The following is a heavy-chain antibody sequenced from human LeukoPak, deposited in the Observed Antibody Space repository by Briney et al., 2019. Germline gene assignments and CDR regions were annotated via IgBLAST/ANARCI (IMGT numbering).Heavy chain of an antibody. CDR1: GITFANYP. CDR2: ISGSGGIT. V-gene: IGHV3-23*01. Sequence: GGSLRLSCAASGITFANYPMNWVRQAPGKGLEWVSTISGSGGITYYADSVKGRFTISRDNSKNTLYLQMNSLRAEDMAVYYCAMASSTSSGWFDPRGQGTPVTVSS. CDR3: AMASSTSSGWFDP. D-gene: IGHD2-2*01. J-gene: IGHJ5*02.